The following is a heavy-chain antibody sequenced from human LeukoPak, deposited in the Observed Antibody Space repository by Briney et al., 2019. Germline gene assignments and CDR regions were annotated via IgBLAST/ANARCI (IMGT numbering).Heavy chain of an antibody. J-gene: IGHJ6*02. Sequence: SQTLSLTCAVYGGSFSGYYWSWVREPPGKGREWIGENNHSGSTNYTTCLKSRVTISVDTPKNHFSLRLCAVSAAGTPLCFCVRLIAARRLGYYYYGMDVWGQGTTVTV. CDR1: GGSFSGYY. CDR3: VRLIAARRLGYYYYGMDV. V-gene: IGHV4-34*01. D-gene: IGHD6-6*01. CDR2: NNHSGST.